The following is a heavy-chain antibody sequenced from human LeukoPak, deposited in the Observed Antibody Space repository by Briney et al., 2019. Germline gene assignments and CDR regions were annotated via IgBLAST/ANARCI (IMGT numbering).Heavy chain of an antibody. CDR2: THPGGSET. CDR3: ARASRDGYNQNFDH. Sequence: GESLKISCKGLGYDLSTYRNAWVRPRPREGLEWMGITHPGGSETRYDPSFQGQVTISVDRSTNTAYLQWSSLRASDTAMYYCARASRDGYNQNFDHWGQGTLVTVSS. D-gene: IGHD5-24*01. V-gene: IGHV5-51*01. J-gene: IGHJ4*02. CDR1: GYDLSTYR.